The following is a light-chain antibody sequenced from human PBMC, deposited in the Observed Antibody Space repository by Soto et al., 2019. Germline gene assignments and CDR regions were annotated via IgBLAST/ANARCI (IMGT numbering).Light chain of an antibody. Sequence: QSSLTQPXSVSGSPGQSITISCTGTSSDVGGYNYVSWYQQHPGKAPKLMIYEVSNRPSGVSNRFSGSKSGNTASLTISGLQAEDEADYYCSSYTSSSTPYVFGTGTKVTVL. CDR1: SSDVGGYNY. V-gene: IGLV2-14*01. CDR3: SSYTSSSTPYV. J-gene: IGLJ1*01. CDR2: EVS.